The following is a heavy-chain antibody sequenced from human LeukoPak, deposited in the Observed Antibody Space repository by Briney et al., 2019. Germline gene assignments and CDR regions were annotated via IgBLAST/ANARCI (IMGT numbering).Heavy chain of an antibody. CDR3: AKGGWYYFDY. CDR2: IYYSGST. J-gene: IGHJ4*02. CDR1: SGSISTSSYY. V-gene: IGHV4-61*05. D-gene: IGHD6-19*01. Sequence: SETLSLTCTVSSGSISTSSYYWGWIRQPPGKGLEWIGYIYYSGSTNYNPSLKSRVTISVDTSKNQFSLKLSSVTAADTAVYYCAKGGWYYFDYWGQGTLVTVSS.